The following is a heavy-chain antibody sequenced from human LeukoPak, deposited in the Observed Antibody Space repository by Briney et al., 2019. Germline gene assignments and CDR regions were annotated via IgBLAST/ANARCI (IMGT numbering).Heavy chain of an antibody. CDR1: GGSISSGGYS. D-gene: IGHD6-19*01. J-gene: IGHJ4*02. CDR3: ASHYSSGWYDYFDY. Sequence: SQTLSLTCAVSGGSISSGGYSWSWIRQPPGTGLEWIGYIYHSGSTYYNPSLKSRVTISVDRSKNQFSLKLSSVTAADTAVYYCASHYSSGWYDYFDYWGQGTLVTVSS. CDR2: IYHSGST. V-gene: IGHV4-30-2*01.